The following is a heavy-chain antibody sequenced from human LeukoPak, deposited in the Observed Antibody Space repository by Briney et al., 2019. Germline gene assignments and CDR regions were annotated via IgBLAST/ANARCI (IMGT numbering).Heavy chain of an antibody. V-gene: IGHV4-39*07. J-gene: IGHJ4*02. D-gene: IGHD1-26*01. CDR1: GGSISSSSYY. Sequence: PSETLSLTCTVSGGSISSSSYYWGWIRQPPGKGLEWIGSIYYSGSTYYNPSLKSRVTISVDTSKNQFSLKLSSVTAADTAVYYCARGELVRVGATLDYWGQGTLVTVSS. CDR3: ARGELVRVGATLDY. CDR2: IYYSGST.